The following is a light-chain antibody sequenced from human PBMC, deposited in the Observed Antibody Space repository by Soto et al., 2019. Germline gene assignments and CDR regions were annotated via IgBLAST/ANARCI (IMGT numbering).Light chain of an antibody. V-gene: IGLV1-47*01. CDR3: GGWDDSLSGPV. Sequence: QSVLTQPPSVSGAPGQTVTISCTGSSSNIGADYDVHWYRQFPGTAPKLLIQRNNQRPSGVPARFSGSKSGTSASLAISGLRSEDEADYYCGGWDDSLSGPVFGGGTKLTVL. CDR2: RNN. CDR1: SSNIGADYD. J-gene: IGLJ2*01.